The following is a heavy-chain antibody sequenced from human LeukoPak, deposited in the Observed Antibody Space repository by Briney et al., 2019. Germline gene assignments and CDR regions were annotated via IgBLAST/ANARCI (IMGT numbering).Heavy chain of an antibody. CDR3: ARDLRDYDSSGYYIWGPGYFDY. CDR2: ISAYNGNT. J-gene: IGHJ4*02. V-gene: IGHV1-18*01. D-gene: IGHD3-22*01. CDR1: GYTFTSYG. Sequence: ASVEVSCKASGYTFTSYGISWVRQAPGQGLEWMGWISAYNGNTNYAQKLQGRVTMTTDTSTSTAYMELRSLRSDDTAVYYCARDLRDYDSSGYYIWGPGYFDYWGQGTLVTVSS.